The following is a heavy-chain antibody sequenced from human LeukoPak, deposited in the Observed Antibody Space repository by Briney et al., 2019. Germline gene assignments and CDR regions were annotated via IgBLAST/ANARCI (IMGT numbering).Heavy chain of an antibody. CDR3: ARGGGAPYYGMDV. CDR1: GGSISSGSYS. V-gene: IGHV4-30-2*01. Sequence: SETLPLTCAVSGGSISSGSYSWSWIRQPPGKGLEWIGYIYHSGSTYYNPSLKSRVTISVDRSKNQFSLNLSSVAAAHTAVYYCARGGGAPYYGMDVWGRGTTVTVSS. J-gene: IGHJ6*02. CDR2: IYHSGST. D-gene: IGHD3-16*01.